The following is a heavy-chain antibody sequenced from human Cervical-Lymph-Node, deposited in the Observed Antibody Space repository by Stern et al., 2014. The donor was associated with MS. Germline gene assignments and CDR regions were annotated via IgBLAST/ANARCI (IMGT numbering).Heavy chain of an antibody. CDR3: ARDSGSGSRAHYYFDY. CDR2: ISYDGSNK. D-gene: IGHD3-10*01. V-gene: IGHV3-30*04. Sequence: QVQLVESGGGVVQPGRSLRLSCAASGFTFSSYAMHWVRQAPGKGLEWVAVISYDGSNKYYADSVKGRFTISRDNSKNTLYLQMNSLRAEDTAVYYCARDSGSGSRAHYYFDYWGQGTLVTVSS. J-gene: IGHJ4*02. CDR1: GFTFSSYA.